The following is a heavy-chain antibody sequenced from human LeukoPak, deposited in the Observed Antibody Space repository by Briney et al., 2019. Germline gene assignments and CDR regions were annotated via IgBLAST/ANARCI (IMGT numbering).Heavy chain of an antibody. CDR3: ARLNHCGGDCYSFDY. V-gene: IGHV3-64*01. Sequence: PGGSLRLSCAASGFTFSSYAMHWVRQAPGKGLEYVSAISSNGGSTYYANSVKGRFTISRDNSKNTLYLQMGSLRAEDMAVYYCARLNHCGGDCYSFDYWGQGTLVTVSS. CDR2: ISSNGGST. D-gene: IGHD2-21*02. CDR1: GFTFSSYA. J-gene: IGHJ4*02.